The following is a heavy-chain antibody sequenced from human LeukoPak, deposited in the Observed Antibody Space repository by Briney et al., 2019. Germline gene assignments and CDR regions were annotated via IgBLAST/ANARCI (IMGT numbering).Heavy chain of an antibody. D-gene: IGHD6-19*01. CDR1: GGTFSSYA. CDR2: IIPILGIA. V-gene: IGHV1-69*04. CDR3: ARDGIAVADNDAFDI. J-gene: IGHJ3*02. Sequence: ASVKVSCKASGGTFSSYAISWVRQAPGQGLEWMGRIIPILGIANYAQKFQGRVTITADKSTSTAYMELSSLRSEDTAVYYCARDGIAVADNDAFDIWGQGTMVTVSS.